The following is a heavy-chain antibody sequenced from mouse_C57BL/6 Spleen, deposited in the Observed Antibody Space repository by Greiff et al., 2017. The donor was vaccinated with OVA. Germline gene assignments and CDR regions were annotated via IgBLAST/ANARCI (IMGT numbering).Heavy chain of an antibody. V-gene: IGHV1-69*01. Sequence: VKLQQSGAELVMPGASVKLSCKASGYTFTSYWMHWVKQRPGQGLEWIGEIDPSDSYTNYNQKFKGKSTLTVDKSSSTAYMQLSSLTSEDSAVYYCARLDITTVVAPPYLDYWGQGTTLTVSS. D-gene: IGHD1-1*01. J-gene: IGHJ2*01. CDR1: GYTFTSYW. CDR3: ARLDITTVVAPPYLDY. CDR2: IDPSDSYT.